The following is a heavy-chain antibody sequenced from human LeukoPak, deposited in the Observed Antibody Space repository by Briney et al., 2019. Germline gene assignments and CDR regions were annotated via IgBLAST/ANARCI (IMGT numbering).Heavy chain of an antibody. D-gene: IGHD4-17*01. V-gene: IGHV4-59*08. CDR3: ARPRWDDYGDLYFDY. CDR1: GGSISSYY. CDR2: IYYSGST. J-gene: IGHJ4*02. Sequence: SETLSRTCTVSGGSISSYYWSWIRQPPGKGLEWIGYIYYSGSTNYNPSLKSRVTISVDTSKNQFSLKLSSVTAADTAVYYCARPRWDDYGDLYFDYWGQGTLVTVSS.